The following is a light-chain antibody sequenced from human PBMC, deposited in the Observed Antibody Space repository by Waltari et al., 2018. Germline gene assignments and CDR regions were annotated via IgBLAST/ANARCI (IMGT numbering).Light chain of an antibody. V-gene: IGLV2-18*02. CDR2: EVN. CDR3: SSYTSSTTFV. J-gene: IGLJ2*01. Sequence: WYQPPPGTAPKVVIYEVNNRPSGVPDRFSGSKSGNTAYLTISGLQAEDEADYYCSSYTSSTTFVFGGGTKLAVL.